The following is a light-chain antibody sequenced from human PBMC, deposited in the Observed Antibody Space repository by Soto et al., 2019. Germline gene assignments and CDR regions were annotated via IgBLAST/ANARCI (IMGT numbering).Light chain of an antibody. Sequence: VMTQSPATLSLSPGERATLSCRASQRFSTNVAWYQQKPGQAPRLLIYATLTRATGIPARFSGSGSGTEFTLTISSLQSEDFAVYHCQQYYNWPLTFGGGTKVEIK. CDR2: ATL. V-gene: IGKV3-15*01. CDR1: QRFSTN. CDR3: QQYYNWPLT. J-gene: IGKJ4*01.